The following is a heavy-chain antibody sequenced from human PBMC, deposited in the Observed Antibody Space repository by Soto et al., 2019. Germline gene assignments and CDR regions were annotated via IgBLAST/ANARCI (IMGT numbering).Heavy chain of an antibody. Sequence: PGGSLRISCAASGFTFSNYGMHWVRQAPGKGLEWVSVISSNGNVRYYADSVKGRFTISRDNSKNTLYLQMNSLRAEDTAVYYCAKELGNYGTKYFQHWGQGTLVTVSS. J-gene: IGHJ1*01. CDR1: GFTFSNYG. V-gene: IGHV3-30*18. D-gene: IGHD1-7*01. CDR2: ISSNGNVR. CDR3: AKELGNYGTKYFQH.